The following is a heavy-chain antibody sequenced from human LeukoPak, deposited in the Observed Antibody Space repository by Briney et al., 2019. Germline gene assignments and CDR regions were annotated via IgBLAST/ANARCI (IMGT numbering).Heavy chain of an antibody. CDR1: GFTFSSYA. D-gene: IGHD3-3*01. J-gene: IGHJ6*03. CDR3: AKWEQDKRITIFGVVIGYYMDV. CDR2: ISGSGGST. V-gene: IGHV3-23*01. Sequence: PGGSLRLSCAASGFTFSSYAMSWVRQAPGKGLEWVSAISGSGGSTYYADSVKGRFTISRDNSKNTLYLQMNSLRAEDTAVYYCAKWEQDKRITIFGVVIGYYMDVWGKGTTVTVSS.